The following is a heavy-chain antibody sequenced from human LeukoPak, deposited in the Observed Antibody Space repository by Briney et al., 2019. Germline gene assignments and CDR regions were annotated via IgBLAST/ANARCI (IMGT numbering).Heavy chain of an antibody. CDR2: IYYSGST. CDR3: ARQGIVATPYYFDY. D-gene: IGHD5-12*01. J-gene: IGHJ4*02. Sequence: PSETLSLTCTVSGGSISSYYWSWIRQPPGKGLEWIGYIYYSGSTNSNPSLKSRVTISVDTSKNQFSLKLSSVTAADTAVYYCARQGIVATPYYFDYWGQGTLVTVSS. V-gene: IGHV4-59*08. CDR1: GGSISSYY.